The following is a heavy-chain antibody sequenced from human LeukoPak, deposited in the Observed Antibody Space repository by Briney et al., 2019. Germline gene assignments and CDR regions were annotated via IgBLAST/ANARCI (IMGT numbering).Heavy chain of an antibody. CDR3: QLWFGESPLDY. Sequence: ASVKVSCKASGYTFTSYAFRWVRQAPGQGLEWMGWINAGNGNTKYSQKFQGRVTITRDTSASTAYMELSSLRSEDTAVYYCQLWFGESPLDYWGQGTLVTVSS. J-gene: IGHJ4*02. D-gene: IGHD3-10*01. CDR2: INAGNGNT. CDR1: GYTFTSYA. V-gene: IGHV1-3*01.